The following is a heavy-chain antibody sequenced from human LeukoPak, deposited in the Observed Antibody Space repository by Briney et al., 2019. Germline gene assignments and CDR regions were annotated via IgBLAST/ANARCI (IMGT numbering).Heavy chain of an antibody. Sequence: SVKVSCKASGGTFSSYAISWVRQAPGQGREWMGGIIPIVGTANYAQKFQGTVTITADESTSTAYMETSSLSSEDTAVYYCARDGGYSYGSGTHWSFDYWGQGPLVTVSS. V-gene: IGHV1-69*01. J-gene: IGHJ4*02. CDR2: IIPIVGTA. CDR1: GGTFSSYA. D-gene: IGHD5-18*01. CDR3: ARDGGYSYGSGTHWSFDY.